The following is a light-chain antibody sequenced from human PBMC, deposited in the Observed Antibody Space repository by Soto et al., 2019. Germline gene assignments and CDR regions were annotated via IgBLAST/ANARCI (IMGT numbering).Light chain of an antibody. J-gene: IGKJ2*01. CDR1: QRISNF. Sequence: DVQMTQSPSPLSASVGDRVTITCLASQRISNFLYWYQQKPGKAPNLLIYSASNLQSGVPARFSGSRSGTDFTLTINRLQPEDFATYCCQHSYSIPYTVGKDTNLEIK. CDR2: SAS. V-gene: IGKV1-39*01. CDR3: QHSYSIPYT.